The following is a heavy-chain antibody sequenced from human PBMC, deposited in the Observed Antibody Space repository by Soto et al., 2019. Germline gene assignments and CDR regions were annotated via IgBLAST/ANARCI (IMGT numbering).Heavy chain of an antibody. CDR2: IDHSGST. Sequence: QVQLQESGPGLVKPSETLSLSCTVSGGSLNSDNYYWSWVRQPPGKGLEWIGYIDHSGSTKYRHSLKSRVSISVDTSKNQFSLKVQSVTAADTAVYYCARLSFTLRYVIIDYYFDYWGQGTLVTVSS. D-gene: IGHD3-10*02. CDR3: ARLSFTLRYVIIDYYFDY. J-gene: IGHJ4*02. V-gene: IGHV4-61*01. CDR1: GGSLNSDNYY.